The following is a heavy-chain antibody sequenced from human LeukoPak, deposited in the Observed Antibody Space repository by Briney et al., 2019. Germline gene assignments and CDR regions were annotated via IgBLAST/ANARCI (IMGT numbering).Heavy chain of an antibody. Sequence: GGSLRLSCAASGFTFSSYEMNWVRQAPGKGLEWVSYISSSGSTIYYADSVKGRFTISRDNAKNSLYLQMNSLSAEDTAVYYCARINYYDSSGYYYFDYWGQGTLVTVSS. J-gene: IGHJ4*02. V-gene: IGHV3-48*03. D-gene: IGHD3-22*01. CDR1: GFTFSSYE. CDR3: ARINYYDSSGYYYFDY. CDR2: ISSSGSTI.